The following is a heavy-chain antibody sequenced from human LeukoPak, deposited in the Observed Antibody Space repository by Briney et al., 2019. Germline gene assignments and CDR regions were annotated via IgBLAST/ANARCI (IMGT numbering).Heavy chain of an antibody. Sequence: SETPSLTCAVSGGSISSSNWWSWVRQPPGKGLEWIGEIYHSGSTNYNPSLKSRVTISVDKSKNQFSLKLSSVTAADTAVYYCASSLYYYYYYMDVWGKGTTVTVSS. CDR1: GGSISSSNW. CDR2: IYHSGST. J-gene: IGHJ6*03. V-gene: IGHV4-4*02. CDR3: ASSLYYYYYYMDV.